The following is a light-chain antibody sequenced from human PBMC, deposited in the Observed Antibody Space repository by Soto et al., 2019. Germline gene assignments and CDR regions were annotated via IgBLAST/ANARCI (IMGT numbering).Light chain of an antibody. Sequence: QMTQSPSTLSASVGDRVTITCRASQTISNWLAWYQQRPGKAPTFLIYKTSTLETGVPSRFSGSGSGTEFTLTISSLQPEDFAIYYCQQYNTYPWTFGQGTKVDIK. CDR3: QQYNTYPWT. J-gene: IGKJ1*01. CDR2: KTS. CDR1: QTISNW. V-gene: IGKV1-5*03.